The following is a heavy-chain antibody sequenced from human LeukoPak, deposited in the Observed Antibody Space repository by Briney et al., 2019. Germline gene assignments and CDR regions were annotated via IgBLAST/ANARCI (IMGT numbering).Heavy chain of an antibody. CDR2: IYYSGST. Sequence: SETLSLTCTVSGGSISSYYWRWIRQPPGKGLEWIGYIYYSGSTNYNPSLKSRVTISVDTSKNQFSLELSSVTAADTAVYYCARLGTAAGKYYGMDVWGQGTTVTVSS. V-gene: IGHV4-59*08. CDR3: ARLGTAAGKYYGMDV. CDR1: GGSISSYY. D-gene: IGHD6-13*01. J-gene: IGHJ6*02.